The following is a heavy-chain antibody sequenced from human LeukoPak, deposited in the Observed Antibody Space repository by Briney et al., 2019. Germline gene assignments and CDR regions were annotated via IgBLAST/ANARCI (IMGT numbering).Heavy chain of an antibody. CDR3: PRGNYYYGMDV. J-gene: IGHJ6*02. Sequence: GGSLSLSCAASGFIVSSNYMSWVRHAPGEGLEWVSVFYSGSSTYYADSVKRRFTISRHNPKNTPYHQMNSRRAEDTAVYYCPRGNYYYGMDVWGQGTTVTVSS. CDR1: GFIVSSNY. CDR2: FYSGSST. V-gene: IGHV3-66*01.